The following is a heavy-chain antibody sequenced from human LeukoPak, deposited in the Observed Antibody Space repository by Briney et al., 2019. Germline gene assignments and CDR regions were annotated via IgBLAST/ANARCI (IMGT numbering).Heavy chain of an antibody. V-gene: IGHV1-69*05. CDR3: ARSIVVVVAALNWFDP. CDR2: IIPIFGTA. J-gene: IGHJ5*02. Sequence: ASVKVSCKASGGTFSSYAISWVRQAPGQGLEWMGRIIPIFGTANYAQKFQGRVTITTDESTSTAYMELSSLRSEDTAVYYCARSIVVVVAALNWFDPWAQGTLVTVSS. D-gene: IGHD2-15*01. CDR1: GGTFSSYA.